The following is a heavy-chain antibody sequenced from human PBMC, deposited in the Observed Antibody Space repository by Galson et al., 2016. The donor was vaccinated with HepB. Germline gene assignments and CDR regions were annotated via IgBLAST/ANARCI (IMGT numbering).Heavy chain of an antibody. CDR1: GFTFTNAW. D-gene: IGHD5-12*01. J-gene: IGHJ4*02. CDR2: IRYDGSDV. Sequence: SLRLSCAASGFTFTNAWMSWVRQAPGKGLDWVAFIRYDGSDVYYADSVKGRFTISRDNSKNTLDLQMNSLRAEDTAVYYCAREVEYSSSQVDYWGQGNLVTVSS. CDR3: AREVEYSSSQVDY. V-gene: IGHV3-33*08.